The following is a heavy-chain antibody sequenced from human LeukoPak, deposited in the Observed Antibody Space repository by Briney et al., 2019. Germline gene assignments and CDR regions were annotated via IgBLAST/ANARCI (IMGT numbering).Heavy chain of an antibody. J-gene: IGHJ5*02. CDR2: ISSSSSTI. D-gene: IGHD2-2*01. CDR1: GFTFSSYS. Sequence: PGGSLRLSCAASGFTFSSYSMNWVRQAPGKGLEWVSYISSSSSTIYYADSVKGRFTISRDNAKNSLYLLMNSLRAEDTAVYYCAREGSTSSEVDWFDPWGQGTLVTVSS. V-gene: IGHV3-48*01. CDR3: AREGSTSSEVDWFDP.